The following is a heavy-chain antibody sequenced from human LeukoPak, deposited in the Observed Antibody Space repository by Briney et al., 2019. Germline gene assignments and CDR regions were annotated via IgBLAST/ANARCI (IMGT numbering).Heavy chain of an antibody. CDR1: GFTFNSYC. V-gene: IGHV3-74*01. J-gene: IGHJ5*02. D-gene: IGHD3-9*01. CDR3: ARVRSSILYFSLDP. CDR2: INGDGSST. Sequence: PGLALRLSYAASGFTFNSYCLLWVRQAPAMGLVCVSRINGDGSSTRYADSVKGRFTISRDNANNTLELRMIRLSAEDTAVYYCARVRSSILYFSLDPWGQGTLVTVSS.